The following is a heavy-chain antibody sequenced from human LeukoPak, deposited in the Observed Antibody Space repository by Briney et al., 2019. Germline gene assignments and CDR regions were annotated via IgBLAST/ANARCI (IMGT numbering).Heavy chain of an antibody. CDR2: IYYSGST. V-gene: IGHV4-59*01. J-gene: IGHJ6*02. Sequence: SETLSLTCTVSGGSISSYYWSWIRQPPGKGLEWIGYIYYSGSTNYNPSLKSRVTISVDTPKNQFSLKLSSVTAADTAVYYCARGAVVTPYSYYYYCGMDVWGQGTTVTVSS. D-gene: IGHD4-23*01. CDR3: ARGAVVTPYSYYYYCGMDV. CDR1: GGSISSYY.